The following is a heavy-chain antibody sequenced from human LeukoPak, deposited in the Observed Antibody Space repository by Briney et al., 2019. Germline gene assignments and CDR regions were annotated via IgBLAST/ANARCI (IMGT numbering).Heavy chain of an antibody. Sequence: PSETLSLTCSVSGGSISSSNYYWGWIRQPPGKGLEWIGTIYYSGTTYYNPSLESRVTISEDMSKNQFSLTLRSVTAADTAVYYCARQISDYYYYYVDVWGKGTTVTVSS. CDR3: ARQISDYYYYYVDV. V-gene: IGHV4-39*01. D-gene: IGHD3-10*01. CDR2: IYYSGTT. CDR1: GGSISSSNYY. J-gene: IGHJ6*03.